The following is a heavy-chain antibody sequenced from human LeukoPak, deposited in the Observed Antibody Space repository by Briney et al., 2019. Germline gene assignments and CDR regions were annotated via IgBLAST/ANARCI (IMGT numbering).Heavy chain of an antibody. J-gene: IGHJ3*02. D-gene: IGHD6-19*01. CDR3: ASAVAGTGDAFDI. V-gene: IGHV4-39*01. Sequence: PSETLSLTCTVSGDSISSGPYYWGWIRQPPGTGLEWIGTIYHDMRTFYNPSLKSRVAISVDTSKNQFSLELRSVTAADTAVYYCASAVAGTGDAFDIWGQGTMVTVSS. CDR1: GDSISSGPYY. CDR2: IYHDMRT.